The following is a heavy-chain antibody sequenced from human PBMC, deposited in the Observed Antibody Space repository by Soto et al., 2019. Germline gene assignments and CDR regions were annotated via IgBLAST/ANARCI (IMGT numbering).Heavy chain of an antibody. D-gene: IGHD2-2*01. J-gene: IGHJ6*02. CDR2: IDPSDSYT. Sequence: PGESLKISCKGSGYSFTSYWISWVRQMPGKGLEWMGRIDPSDSYTNYSPSFQGHVTISADKSISTAYLQWSSLKASDTAMYYCARRPVVLVSMLRHYYYAMDVSGPATTVTLSS. CDR3: ARRPVVLVSMLRHYYYAMDV. V-gene: IGHV5-10-1*01. CDR1: GYSFTSYW.